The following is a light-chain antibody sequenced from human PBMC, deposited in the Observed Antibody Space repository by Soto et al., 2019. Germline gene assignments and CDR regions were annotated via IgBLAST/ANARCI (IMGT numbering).Light chain of an antibody. V-gene: IGLV2-14*03. CDR2: DVS. CDR1: SSEVGAFNY. J-gene: IGLJ1*01. Sequence: QSDLTQPDSVSGSPGQAITISCSGTSSEVGAFNYVSWYQQHPGKAPQLMIYDVSNRPSGVYNRFSGSKSGNTDALTISWLRAEDEADYYFNSCTSNTTFAFGTGTTVTVL. CDR3: NSCTSNTTFA.